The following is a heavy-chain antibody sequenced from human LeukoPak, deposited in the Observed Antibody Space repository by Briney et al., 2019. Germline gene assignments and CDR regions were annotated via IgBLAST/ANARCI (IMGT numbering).Heavy chain of an antibody. CDR2: IYYTGTT. D-gene: IGHD3-10*01. V-gene: IGHV4-59*01. Sequence: SETLSLTCNVSGGSISSYDWNWIRQPPGQGLEWIGNIYYTGTTNYNPSPKRRVTISVDTSKNQFSLKRSSVTAADTAVFYCASASRFGEFYPCDYWGQGTLVTVSS. CDR3: ASASRFGEFYPCDY. J-gene: IGHJ4*02. CDR1: GGSISSYD.